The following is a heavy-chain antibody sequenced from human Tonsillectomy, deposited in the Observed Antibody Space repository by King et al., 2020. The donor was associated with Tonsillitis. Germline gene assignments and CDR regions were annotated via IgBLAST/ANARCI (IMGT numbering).Heavy chain of an antibody. J-gene: IGHJ4*02. V-gene: IGHV3-20*04. D-gene: IGHD3-22*01. Sequence: VQLVESGGGVVRPGGSLRLSCAASGFRFGDYGMSWVRQPPGKGLEWVSGINWNGGKIGYGDSVKGRFTISRDNAKKSLFLQMNSLRDGDTDLYYCASYDSSVYYYSANFWGQGTLVTVSS. CDR2: INWNGGKI. CDR3: ASYDSSVYYYSANF. CDR1: GFRFGDYG.